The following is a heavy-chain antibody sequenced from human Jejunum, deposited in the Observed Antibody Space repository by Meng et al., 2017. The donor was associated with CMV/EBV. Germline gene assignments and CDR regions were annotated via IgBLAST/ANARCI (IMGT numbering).Heavy chain of an antibody. D-gene: IGHD2-2*01. CDR3: ARMPSNTIDY. Sequence: LTGSVYGGSVSSSAYYWSWIRQPHGKGLEWIGEINHSGIANYIPSLKSRVTMSMDTSKNQFSLKLRSVTAADTAIYFCARMPSNTIDYWGQGSLVTVSS. CDR2: INHSGIA. CDR1: GGSVSSSAYY. J-gene: IGHJ4*02. V-gene: IGHV4-34*01.